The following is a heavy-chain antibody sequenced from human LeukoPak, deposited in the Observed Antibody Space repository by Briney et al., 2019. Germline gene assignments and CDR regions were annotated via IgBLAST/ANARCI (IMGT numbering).Heavy chain of an antibody. CDR2: ISSSSNTI. Sequence: GGSLRLSCAASKFTFSDYSMNWVRQAPGKGLEWVSYISSSSNTIHYADSVKVRFTISRDNAKISLYLQMNSLRAEDTAVYYCARTPSSGWFRYYFDYWGQGTLLTVSS. J-gene: IGHJ4*02. D-gene: IGHD6-19*01. CDR3: ARTPSSGWFRYYFDY. CDR1: KFTFSDYS. V-gene: IGHV3-48*01.